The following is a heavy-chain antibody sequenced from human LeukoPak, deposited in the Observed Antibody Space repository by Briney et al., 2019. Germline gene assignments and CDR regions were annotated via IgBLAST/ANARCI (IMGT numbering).Heavy chain of an antibody. J-gene: IGHJ3*02. Sequence: ASVKVSCKASGYTFTSYAMHWVRQAPGQGLEWMGWINAGNGNTKYSQKFQGRVTITRDTSASTAYMELSSLRSEDTAVYYCARGYYYDSSGYQLRAWAFDIWGQGTMVTVSS. CDR2: INAGNGNT. CDR3: ARGYYYDSSGYQLRAWAFDI. V-gene: IGHV1-3*01. D-gene: IGHD3-22*01. CDR1: GYTFTSYA.